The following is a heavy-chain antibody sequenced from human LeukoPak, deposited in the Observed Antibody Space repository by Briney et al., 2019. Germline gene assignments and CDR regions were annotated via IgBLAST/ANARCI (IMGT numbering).Heavy chain of an antibody. CDR1: GFTFSSYS. V-gene: IGHV3-21*01. Sequence: GGSLRLSCAASGFTFSSYSMTWVRQAPGKGLEWVSSISSSSSYIYYADSVKGRFTISRDNAKNSLYLQMNSLRAEDTAVYYCARALPGTSSYFDYWGQGTLVTVSS. CDR2: ISSSSSYI. CDR3: ARALPGTSSYFDY. J-gene: IGHJ4*02. D-gene: IGHD1-1*01.